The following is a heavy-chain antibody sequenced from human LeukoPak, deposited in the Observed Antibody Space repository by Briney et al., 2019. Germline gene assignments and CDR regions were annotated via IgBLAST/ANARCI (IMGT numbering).Heavy chain of an antibody. J-gene: IGHJ6*03. D-gene: IGHD5-18*01. CDR1: GFTFSSYS. CDR2: ISYDGSNK. Sequence: PGGSLRLSCAASGFTFSSYSMNWVRQAPGKGLEWVAVISYDGSNKYYADSVKGRFTISRDNSKNTLYLQMNSLRAEDTAVYYCAKERGYSYGVWYYYMDVWGKGTTVTVSS. CDR3: AKERGYSYGVWYYYMDV. V-gene: IGHV3-30*18.